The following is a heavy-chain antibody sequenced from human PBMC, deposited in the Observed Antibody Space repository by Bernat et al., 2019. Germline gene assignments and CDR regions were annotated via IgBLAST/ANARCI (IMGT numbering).Heavy chain of an antibody. Sequence: EVQLVETGGGLIQPGGSLRLSCAVSGFTVSSNYMNWVRQAPGKGLEWVSVIHSGGSTYYADSVNGRFTISRDSSKNTLDLQMNSLRAEDTAVYYCARDDGSGGPFDYWGQGTLVAVSS. J-gene: IGHJ4*02. V-gene: IGHV3-53*05. CDR2: IHSGGST. CDR1: GFTVSSNY. CDR3: ARDDGSGGPFDY. D-gene: IGHD6-19*01.